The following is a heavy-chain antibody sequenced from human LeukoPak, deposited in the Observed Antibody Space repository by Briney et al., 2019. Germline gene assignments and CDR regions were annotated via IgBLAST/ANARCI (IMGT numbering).Heavy chain of an antibody. V-gene: IGHV3-53*01. CDR2: IFPDGRT. J-gene: IGHJ4*02. Sequence: PGGSLRLSCAASGLTVTYNYFSWVRQAPGKGLEWVSVIFPDGRTYHADSVKGRFTISRDRPKNTLLLQMNSLRAVDTALYHCARTNTVYGDFDYWGQGILVTVSS. CDR3: ARTNTVYGDFDY. CDR1: GLTVTYNY. D-gene: IGHD2/OR15-2a*01.